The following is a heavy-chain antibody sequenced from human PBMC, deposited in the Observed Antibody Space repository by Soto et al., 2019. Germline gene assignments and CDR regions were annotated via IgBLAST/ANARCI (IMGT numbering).Heavy chain of an antibody. D-gene: IGHD2-8*02. Sequence: GGSLRLSCAASGFICSSYDMSWVRQAPGKGLEWVSTILVGGSTHYPDSVKGRFTISRDNSKNTVFLQMNSLTAGDTAVYYCAKATATGGGAFDICGEGTMVTVSS. CDR3: AKATATGGGAFDI. CDR1: GFICSSYD. CDR2: ILVGGST. V-gene: IGHV3-23*01. J-gene: IGHJ3*02.